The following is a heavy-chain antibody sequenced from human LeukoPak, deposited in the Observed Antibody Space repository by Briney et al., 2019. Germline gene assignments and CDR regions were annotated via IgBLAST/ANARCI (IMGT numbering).Heavy chain of an antibody. CDR1: GFSLSSYA. CDR2: VSFDGRNK. Sequence: GRSQRLSCEASGFSLSSYAFHWVRQAPGKGLEWVSFVSFDGRNKNYADSVRGRFTISRDNSKNTLYLQMNSVTYEDTAVYFCVRIVGHTTTDFWGQGTIVTVSS. CDR3: VRIVGHTTTDF. D-gene: IGHD1-26*01. J-gene: IGHJ4*02. V-gene: IGHV3-30-3*01.